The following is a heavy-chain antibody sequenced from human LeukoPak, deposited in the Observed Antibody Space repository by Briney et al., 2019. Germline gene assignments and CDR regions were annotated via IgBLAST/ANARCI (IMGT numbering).Heavy chain of an antibody. CDR3: ARDRGTCSSTSCYRYFDY. V-gene: IGHV4-39*07. D-gene: IGHD2-2*01. Sequence: SETLSLTCTVSGGSVRGGSYYWGWIRQPPGKGLEWIGSIYYSGSTHYNPSLKSRVTISVDTSKNQFSLKLTSVTAADTAVYYCARDRGTCSSTSCYRYFDYWGQGTLVTVSS. J-gene: IGHJ4*02. CDR1: GGSVRGGSYY. CDR2: IYYSGST.